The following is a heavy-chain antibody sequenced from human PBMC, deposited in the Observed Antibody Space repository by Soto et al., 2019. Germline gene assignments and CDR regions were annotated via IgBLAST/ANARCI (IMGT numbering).Heavy chain of an antibody. Sequence: QVQLQQWGAGLLKPSATLSLTCAVYGKSLSGDYWSCIRQPPGKALEWIGEINHSGNTNYNPSLKSRVTISVDTSKNPLFLTLSSVTAADTAMYYCARHHVRGRTIAGAAAFWGQGTLVTVPS. CDR2: INHSGNT. CDR3: ARHHVRGRTIAGAAAF. CDR1: GKSLSGDY. D-gene: IGHD1-26*01. V-gene: IGHV4-34*01. J-gene: IGHJ4*02.